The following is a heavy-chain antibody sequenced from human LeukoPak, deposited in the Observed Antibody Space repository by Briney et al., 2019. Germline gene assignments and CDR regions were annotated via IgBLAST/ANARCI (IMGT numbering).Heavy chain of an antibody. D-gene: IGHD2-15*01. J-gene: IGHJ1*01. V-gene: IGHV3-74*01. Sequence: GGSLRLSCAASGFTFSSYWMHWVRQAPGKGLVWVSRINSDGSSTSYADSVKGRFTISRDNAKNTLYLQMNRLRAEDTAVYYCAPGGYCSGGSCYKEYFQHWGQGTLVTVSS. CDR1: GFTFSSYW. CDR3: APGGYCSGGSCYKEYFQH. CDR2: INSDGSST.